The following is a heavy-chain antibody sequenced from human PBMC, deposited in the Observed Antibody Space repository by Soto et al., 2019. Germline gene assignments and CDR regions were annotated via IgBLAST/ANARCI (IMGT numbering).Heavy chain of an antibody. V-gene: IGHV1-18*01. D-gene: IGHD3-16*01. CDR1: GYTFTSYG. CDR3: AREARIQLGDPNWYFDL. Sequence: ASVKVSCKASGYTFTSYGISWVRQAPGQGLEWMGWISAYNGNTNYAQKLQGRVTMTTDTSTSTAYMELRSLRSDDTAVYYCAREARIQLGDPNWYFDLWGRGTLVTVSS. J-gene: IGHJ2*01. CDR2: ISAYNGNT.